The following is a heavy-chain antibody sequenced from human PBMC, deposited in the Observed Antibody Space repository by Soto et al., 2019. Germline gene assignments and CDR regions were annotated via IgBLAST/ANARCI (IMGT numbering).Heavy chain of an antibody. CDR2: ISFDGSNE. CDR1: GFNFSDYV. D-gene: IGHD3-22*01. CDR3: AREGYYDSRGYPYGIDV. J-gene: IGHJ6*02. V-gene: IGHV3-30-3*01. Sequence: SLRLSCAASGFNFSDYVVHWVRQAPGRGLEWMAFISFDGSNEYYADFVKGRFTISRDNSKNMVYLQVNSLRADDTAVYFCAREGYYDSRGYPYGIDVWGQGTTVTVSS.